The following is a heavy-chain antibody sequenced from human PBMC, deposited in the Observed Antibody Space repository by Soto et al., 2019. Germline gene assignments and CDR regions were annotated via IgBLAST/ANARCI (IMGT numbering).Heavy chain of an antibody. CDR3: AKSPNFYCSSYHCYKYYFDY. CDR2: ISYDGSDK. J-gene: IGHJ4*02. Sequence: PGGSLRLSCADSGFTFNTFGLHWVRQAPGTGLEWVAVISYDGSDKYYSDSVRGRFTISRDNSMNTLYLQMNSLRTEDTAVYYCAKSPNFYCSSYHCYKYYFDYWGQGTLVTVSS. CDR1: GFTFNTFG. V-gene: IGHV3-30*18. D-gene: IGHD2-2*01.